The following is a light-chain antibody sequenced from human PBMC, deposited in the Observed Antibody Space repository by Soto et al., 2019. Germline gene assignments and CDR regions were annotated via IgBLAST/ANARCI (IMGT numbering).Light chain of an antibody. J-gene: IGKJ2*01. CDR1: QSVSASY. CDR2: GAS. CDR3: QQYDSSPVT. Sequence: IVLTQSPGTLSLSPGERATLSCGASQSVSASYLAWYQQKPGQSPRLLIYGASRRATGIPDRFSAGGSGTDFTLTISRLEPEDVAVYYWQQYDSSPVTFGQGSKVEIK. V-gene: IGKV3-20*01.